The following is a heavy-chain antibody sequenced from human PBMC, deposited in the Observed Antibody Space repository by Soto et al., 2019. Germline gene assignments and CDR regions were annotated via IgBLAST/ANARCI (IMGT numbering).Heavy chain of an antibody. D-gene: IGHD3-3*01. CDR3: TTDFSDDFWSARDGY. V-gene: IGHV3-15*07. CDR1: GFTFSNAW. CDR2: IKSKTDGGTT. J-gene: IGHJ4*02. Sequence: EVQLVESGGGLVKPGGSLRLSCAASGFTFSNAWMNWVRQAPGKGLEWVGRIKSKTDGGTTDYAAPVKGRFTISRDDSKNTLYLQMNSLKTEDTAVYYCTTDFSDDFWSARDGYWGQGTLVTVSS.